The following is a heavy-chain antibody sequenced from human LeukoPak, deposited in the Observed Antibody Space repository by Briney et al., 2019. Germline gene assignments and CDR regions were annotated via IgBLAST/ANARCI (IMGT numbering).Heavy chain of an antibody. CDR3: AKWGDYDILTGYYVSDF. Sequence: PGASLRLSCAASGFIFRNYAMCWVRQAPGEGLEWVSAITGSGDTTYYADSVKGRFTISRDNSKNTLYAEMNTLRAEDTAVYYCAKWGDYDILTGYYVSDFWGQGTLVTVSS. CDR1: GFIFRNYA. J-gene: IGHJ4*02. CDR2: ITGSGDTT. D-gene: IGHD3-9*01. V-gene: IGHV3-23*01.